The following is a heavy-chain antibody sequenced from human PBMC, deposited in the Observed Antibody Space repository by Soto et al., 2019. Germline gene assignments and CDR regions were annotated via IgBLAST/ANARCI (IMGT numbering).Heavy chain of an antibody. CDR3: ARSYSSGWYRFDY. D-gene: IGHD6-19*01. CDR2: INAGNGNT. CDR1: GYTFTSYA. J-gene: IGHJ4*02. V-gene: IGHV1-3*01. Sequence: GASVKVSCKASGYTFTSYAMHWVRQAPGQRLEWMGWINAGNGNTKYSQKFQGRVTITRDTSASTAYMELSSLRSEDTAVYYCARSYSSGWYRFDYWGQGTLVTVSS.